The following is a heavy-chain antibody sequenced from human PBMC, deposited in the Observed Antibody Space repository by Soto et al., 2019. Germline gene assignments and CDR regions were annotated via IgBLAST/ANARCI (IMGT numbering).Heavy chain of an antibody. D-gene: IGHD3-10*01. CDR2: IHYSGRT. CDR1: GGSISSSTYY. V-gene: IGHV4-39*01. J-gene: IGHJ4*02. Sequence: QLQLQESGPGLVKPSETLSLACTVAGGSISSSTYYWGWIRQPPGKGLEWIGSIHYSGRTDYNPSLKSRVTISVDTSKNQFSLKQSSVTAADTAVYYCARHNSGNQFDYWGQGTLVTVSS. CDR3: ARHNSGNQFDY.